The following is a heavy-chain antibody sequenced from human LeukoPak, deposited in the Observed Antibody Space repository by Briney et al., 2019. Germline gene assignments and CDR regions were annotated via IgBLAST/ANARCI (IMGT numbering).Heavy chain of an antibody. CDR2: LNPNSGGT. J-gene: IGHJ5*02. Sequence: ASVKVSCKASAYTFTGYYMHWVRQAPGQGLEWMGWLNPNSGGTNYAQKFQGRVTMTRDTSISTAYMELSRLRSDDTAVYYCARASPLWFGELNWFDPWGQGTLVTVSS. D-gene: IGHD3-10*01. CDR3: ARASPLWFGELNWFDP. CDR1: AYTFTGYY. V-gene: IGHV1-2*02.